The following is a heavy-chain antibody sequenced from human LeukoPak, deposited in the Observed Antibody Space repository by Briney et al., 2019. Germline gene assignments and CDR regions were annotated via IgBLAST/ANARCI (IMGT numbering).Heavy chain of an antibody. CDR3: AREGGNLAAAGFIN. D-gene: IGHD6-13*01. J-gene: IGHJ4*02. Sequence: ASVKVSCKASGYTFTGYYMHWVRQAPGQGLEWMGWINPNSGGTNYAQKFQGRVTMTRDTSISTAYMELSRLRSDDTAVYYCAREGGNLAAAGFINWGQGTLVTVSS. CDR2: INPNSGGT. V-gene: IGHV1-2*02. CDR1: GYTFTGYY.